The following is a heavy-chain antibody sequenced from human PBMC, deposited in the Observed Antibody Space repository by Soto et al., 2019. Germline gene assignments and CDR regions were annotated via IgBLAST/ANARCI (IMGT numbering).Heavy chain of an antibody. V-gene: IGHV4-39*01. D-gene: IGHD6-19*01. Sequence: PSETLSLTCSVSGGSINSSSYFGGWVRKPPGKGLEWIGSIYYSGSTYYNPSLRSRVTLSVATSKNPCSLKLSAVTAADTAVFYCARHYSSGARNWFDPWGQGTLVTVSS. CDR3: ARHYSSGARNWFDP. J-gene: IGHJ5*02. CDR1: GGSINSSSYF. CDR2: IYYSGST.